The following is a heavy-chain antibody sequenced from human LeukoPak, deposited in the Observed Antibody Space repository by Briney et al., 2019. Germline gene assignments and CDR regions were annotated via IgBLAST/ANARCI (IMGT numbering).Heavy chain of an antibody. CDR2: IIVTLGTP. J-gene: IGHJ5*02. CDR3: ARAVDDDLAGYYWGDWFDP. V-gene: IGHV1-69*04. D-gene: IGHD3-9*01. CDR1: GGTFTNYA. Sequence: SVKVSCKATGGTFTNYAVSWVRQAPGQGLEWMGRIIVTLGTPNYAQKFQGRVAITADKSTSIAYMELSSLRSEDTAVYYCARAVDDDLAGYYWGDWFDPWGQGTLVTVSS.